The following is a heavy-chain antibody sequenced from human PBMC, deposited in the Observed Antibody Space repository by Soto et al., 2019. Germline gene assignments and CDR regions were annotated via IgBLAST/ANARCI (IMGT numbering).Heavy chain of an antibody. CDR1: SGPDRSHN. V-gene: IGHV4-59*08. CDR3: VRQGIDYLHGLVDV. J-gene: IGHJ6*02. CDR2: VYYTGDT. Sequence: QVQLQQSGPRLVKPSETLSLTCTVSSGPDRSHNWGWIRQPPGRGLEWIGYVYYTGDTAYNPSLRXXVXXAADTSTNDISLTLSSVTAADTAVYYCVRQGIDYLHGLVDVWGHGTTVSVSS. D-gene: IGHD4-17*01.